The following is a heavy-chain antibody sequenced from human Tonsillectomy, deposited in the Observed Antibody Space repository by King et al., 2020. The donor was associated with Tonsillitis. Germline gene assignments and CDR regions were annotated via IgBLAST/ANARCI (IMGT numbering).Heavy chain of an antibody. CDR2: LSGSGGST. D-gene: IGHD3-3*01. V-gene: IGHV3-23*04. CDR1: GFTFSSYA. J-gene: IGHJ6*02. CDR3: AKYSGYDFGALDV. Sequence: VQLVGSGGGLVQPGGSLRLSCAASGFTFSSYAMNWVRQAPGKGLEWVSALSGSGGSTYYADSVKGRFTISRDNSKNTLYLQMNSLRAEDTAVYYCAKYSGYDFGALDVWGQGTTVTVSS.